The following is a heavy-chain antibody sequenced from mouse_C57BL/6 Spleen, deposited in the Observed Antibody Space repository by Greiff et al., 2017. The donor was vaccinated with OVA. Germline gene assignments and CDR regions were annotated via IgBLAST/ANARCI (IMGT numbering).Heavy chain of an antibody. D-gene: IGHD2-1*01. J-gene: IGHJ2*01. V-gene: IGHV1-55*01. CDR2: IYPGSGST. CDR1: GYTFTSYW. Sequence: QVHVKQPGAELVKPGASVKMSCKASGYTFTSYWITWVKQRPGQGLEWIGDIYPGSGSTNYNEKFKSKATLTVDTSSSTAYMQLSSLTSEDSAVYYCARDYGNSDYWGQGTTLTVSS. CDR3: ARDYGNSDY.